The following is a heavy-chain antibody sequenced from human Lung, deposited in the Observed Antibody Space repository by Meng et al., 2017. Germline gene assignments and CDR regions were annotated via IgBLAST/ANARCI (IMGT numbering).Heavy chain of an antibody. CDR3: ARSYTSTPWRY. Sequence: QVQLEPSGAGVMKPAASVNLSCQASGYSLTAYGWSWFRQAPEKGLEWMGGISAKNGPTKLAQMYQGMVTMTSATTTSTAYMELRNLRSNDTAVYYCARSYTSTPWRYWGQGALVTVSS. D-gene: IGHD2-2*02. J-gene: IGHJ4*02. CDR2: ISAKNGPT. V-gene: IGHV1-18*01. CDR1: GYSLTAYG.